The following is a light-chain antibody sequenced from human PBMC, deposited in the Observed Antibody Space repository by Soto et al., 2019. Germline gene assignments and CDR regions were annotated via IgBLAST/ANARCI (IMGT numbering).Light chain of an antibody. CDR2: DVS. V-gene: IGLV2-14*01. CDR3: SSYTRSSTYVV. J-gene: IGLJ2*01. Sequence: QSALTQPSSVSGSPGQSITISCTGTSSDVGGYNYVSWYQQHPGKAPKLMIYDVSNRPSGVSNRFSGSKSANTASLTISGLQAAEEADYYCSSYTRSSTYVVFGGGTKLTVL. CDR1: SSDVGGYNY.